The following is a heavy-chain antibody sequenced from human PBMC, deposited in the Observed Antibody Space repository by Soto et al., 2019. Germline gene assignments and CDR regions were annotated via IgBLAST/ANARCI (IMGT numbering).Heavy chain of an antibody. D-gene: IGHD2-15*01. CDR1: GYTFTSYA. Sequence: ASVKVSCKASGYTFTSYAMHWVRQAPGQRLEWMGWINAGNGNTKYSQKFQGRVTITRDTSASTAYMELSSLRSEDTAVYYCAREGVDIVVVVAATASDGMDVCGQGPTVTVYS. CDR3: AREGVDIVVVVAATASDGMDV. V-gene: IGHV1-3*01. J-gene: IGHJ6*02. CDR2: INAGNGNT.